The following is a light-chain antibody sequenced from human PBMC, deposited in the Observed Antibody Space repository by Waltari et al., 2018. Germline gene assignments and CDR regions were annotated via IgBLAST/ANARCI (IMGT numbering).Light chain of an antibody. J-gene: IGKJ2*01. V-gene: IGKV3D-15*01. CDR2: GVS. Sequence: DIAMTQSPATLSLSPGERATLSCRASQSVNRNLAWYQQKPGQPPRLLIYGVSSRATGIPDRFTGSGSGMEFTLTISSLEPEDVGIYHCQQSIQWPYTFGQVTKVEIK. CDR3: QQSIQWPYT. CDR1: QSVNRN.